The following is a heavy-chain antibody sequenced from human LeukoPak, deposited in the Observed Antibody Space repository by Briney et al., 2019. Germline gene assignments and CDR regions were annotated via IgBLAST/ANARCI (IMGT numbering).Heavy chain of an antibody. D-gene: IGHD5-24*01. J-gene: IGHJ3*02. CDR2: ISSSGSTI. CDR3: ARDRRDGYKRKGNDAFDI. Sequence: GGSLRLSCAASGFTFSSYEMNWVRQAPGKGLEWVSYISSSGSTIYYADSVKGRFTISRDNAKNSLYLQMNSLRAEDTAVYYCARDRRDGYKRKGNDAFDIWGQGTMVTVSS. V-gene: IGHV3-48*03. CDR1: GFTFSSYE.